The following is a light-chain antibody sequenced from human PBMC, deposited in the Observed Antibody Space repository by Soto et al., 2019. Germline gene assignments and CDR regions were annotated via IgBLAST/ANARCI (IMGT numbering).Light chain of an antibody. V-gene: IGKV1-5*03. CDR2: KAS. J-gene: IGKJ1*01. Sequence: DIQMTQSPSALSASIGDRVTITSWSSQSINEWMARYQLKPGKDPQLLIYKASSLQSGVPSRFSGSGSGTEFTLTISRLQPDDFATYFCQQYSDYSRTFGEGTKVDI. CDR1: QSINEW. CDR3: QQYSDYSRT.